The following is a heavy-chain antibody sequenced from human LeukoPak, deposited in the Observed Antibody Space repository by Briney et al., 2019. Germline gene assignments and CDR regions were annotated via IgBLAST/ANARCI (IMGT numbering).Heavy chain of an antibody. V-gene: IGHV4-59*11. J-gene: IGHJ4*02. D-gene: IGHD5-24*01. Sequence: PSETLSLTCSVSGGSISSHYWSWIRQPPGKGLEWIGYIYYSGSTNYNPSFRSRVTISVDTSKNQFFLILSSVTAADTAVYYCARVRNGYNYGGFDYWGQGTLVTVSS. CDR2: IYYSGST. CDR1: GGSISSHY. CDR3: ARVRNGYNYGGFDY.